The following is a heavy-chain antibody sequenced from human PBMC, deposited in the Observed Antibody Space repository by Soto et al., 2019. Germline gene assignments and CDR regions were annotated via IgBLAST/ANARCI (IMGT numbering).Heavy chain of an antibody. CDR3: ARGSEESYPGSRIFEF. CDR1: GFTFGSRA. D-gene: IGHD3-10*01. CDR2: ITDTGEDT. Sequence: GSLRLSCVTSGFTFGSRAMSWARQAPGERPEWVSSITDTGEDTKYADSVRGRFTISRDNSKNALYLQMTSLRAEDSAIYYCARGSEESYPGSRIFEFWGRGTLVTVS. J-gene: IGHJ4*02. V-gene: IGHV3-23*01.